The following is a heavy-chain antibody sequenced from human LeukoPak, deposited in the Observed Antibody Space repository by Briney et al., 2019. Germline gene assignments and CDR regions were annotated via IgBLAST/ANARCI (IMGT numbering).Heavy chain of an antibody. Sequence: GGSLRLSRAASGFTFSNYWVHWVRQAPEKGLVWVSGIKSDGSRTYYADSVKGRFTISRDNAKNTVFLQMNSLRVEDMAVYYCSTVFDYWGQGALVTVSS. CDR2: IKSDGSRT. V-gene: IGHV3-74*01. D-gene: IGHD4-17*01. CDR1: GFTFSNYW. CDR3: STVFDY. J-gene: IGHJ4*02.